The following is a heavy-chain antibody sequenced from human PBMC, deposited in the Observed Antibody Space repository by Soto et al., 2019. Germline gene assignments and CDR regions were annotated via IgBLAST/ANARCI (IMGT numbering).Heavy chain of an antibody. V-gene: IGHV4-59*01. CDR1: GGSISSYY. D-gene: IGHD6-19*01. Sequence: PSETLSLTCTVSGGSISSYYWSWIRQPPGKGLEWIGYIYYSGSTNYNPSLKSRVTISVDTSKNQFSLKLSSVTAADTAVYYCAREAGSSSGPSAYYYYYMDVWGKGTTVTVSS. CDR2: IYYSGST. J-gene: IGHJ6*03. CDR3: AREAGSSSGPSAYYYYYMDV.